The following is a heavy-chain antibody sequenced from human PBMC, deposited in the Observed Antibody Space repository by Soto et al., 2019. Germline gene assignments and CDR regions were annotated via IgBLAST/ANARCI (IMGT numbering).Heavy chain of an antibody. Sequence: QVQLVQSGAEEKKPGASVKVSCKASGYTFTSYAMHWVRQAPGQRLEWMGWINAGNGNTKYSQKFKGRVTITRDTSARSAYMELSSLRSTATAVYYCARRIVVVTALDYWGQGTLVTVSS. CDR1: GYTFTSYA. CDR3: ARRIVVVTALDY. J-gene: IGHJ4*02. V-gene: IGHV1-3*05. CDR2: INAGNGNT. D-gene: IGHD2-21*02.